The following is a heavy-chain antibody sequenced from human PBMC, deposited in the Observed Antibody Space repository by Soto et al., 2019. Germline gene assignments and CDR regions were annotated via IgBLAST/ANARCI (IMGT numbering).Heavy chain of an antibody. CDR3: ARGGFKRWLQLYSDYYYGMDV. CDR1: GFTFSSYS. J-gene: IGHJ6*02. V-gene: IGHV3-21*01. D-gene: IGHD5-12*01. CDR2: ISSSSSYI. Sequence: GGSLRLSCAASGFTFSSYSMNWVRQAPGKGLEWVSSISSSSSYIYYADSVKGRFTISRDNAKNSLYLQMDSLRAEDTAVYYCARGGFKRWLQLYSDYYYGMDVWGQGTTVTVSS.